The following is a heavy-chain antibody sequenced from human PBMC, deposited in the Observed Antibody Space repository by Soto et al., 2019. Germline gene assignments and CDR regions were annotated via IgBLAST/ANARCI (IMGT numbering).Heavy chain of an antibody. CDR1: GYTFTSYA. CDR3: ARVGEVVVVPAAIGPNNWFDP. CDR2: INAGNGNT. V-gene: IGHV1-3*01. Sequence: PSVKVSCKASGYTFTSYAMHWVRQAPGQRLEWMGWINAGNGNTKYSQKFQGRVAITRDTSASTAYMELSSLRSEDTAVYYCARVGEVVVVPAAIGPNNWFDPWGQGTLVTVSS. D-gene: IGHD2-2*01. J-gene: IGHJ5*02.